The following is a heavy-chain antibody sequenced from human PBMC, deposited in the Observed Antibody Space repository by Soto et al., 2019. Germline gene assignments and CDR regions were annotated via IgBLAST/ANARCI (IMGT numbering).Heavy chain of an antibody. Sequence: LETLSLTCAVYGWSFSGYDLSWIRQPPGKGLEWIGEINHSGSTNYNPSLKSRVTISVDTSKNQFSLKLSSVTAADTAVYYCARGVAESSGYYSGFDYWGQGTLVPVSS. J-gene: IGHJ4*02. CDR2: INHSGST. CDR3: ARGVAESSGYYSGFDY. CDR1: GWSFSGYD. V-gene: IGHV4-34*01. D-gene: IGHD3-22*01.